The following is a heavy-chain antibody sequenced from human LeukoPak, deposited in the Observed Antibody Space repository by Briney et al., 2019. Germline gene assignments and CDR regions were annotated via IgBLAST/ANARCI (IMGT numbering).Heavy chain of an antibody. CDR1: GYTFTVYT. CDR2: FNQNSGGT. J-gene: IGHJ5*02. Sequence: ASLRDSSMPSGYTFTVYTTYWGRHTPGQRLERRGWFNQNSGGTNCAQKFRGRVTMTGDTYISTAYMELSRLRSDDAAVHYCTRDLLGGSGTFDPWGQGTMVTGSS. V-gene: IGHV1-2*02. CDR3: TRDLLGGSGTFDP. D-gene: IGHD3-10*01.